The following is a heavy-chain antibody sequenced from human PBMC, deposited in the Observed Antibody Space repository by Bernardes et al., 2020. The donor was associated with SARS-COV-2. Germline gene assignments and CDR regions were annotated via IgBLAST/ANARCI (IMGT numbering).Heavy chain of an antibody. D-gene: IGHD5-18*01. J-gene: IGHJ6*02. V-gene: IGHV4-34*01. CDR2: INNSGST. CDR3: ATDTAMAPPAYYYYCMDV. CDR1: GGSFSGYY. Sequence: SETLSLTCAVYGGSFSGYYWSWIRQPPGKGLEWIGEINNSGSTNYNPSLKSRVTISVDTSKNQFSLKLSSVTAADTAVYYCATDTAMAPPAYYYYCMDVWGQGTTVTVSS.